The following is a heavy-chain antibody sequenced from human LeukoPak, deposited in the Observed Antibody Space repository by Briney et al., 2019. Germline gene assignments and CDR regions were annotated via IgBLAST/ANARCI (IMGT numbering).Heavy chain of an antibody. J-gene: IGHJ4*02. Sequence: GGSLRLSCAASGFTFSSYGMGWVRQAPGKGLEWVSALSSSGGTTYYADSVKGRFTISRDNSKNTLYLQMNSLRAEDTAVYYCAKDGSVSTVTTFDYWGQGTLVTVSS. CDR1: GFTFSSYG. CDR3: AKDGSVSTVTTFDY. V-gene: IGHV3-23*01. CDR2: LSSSGGTT. D-gene: IGHD4-17*01.